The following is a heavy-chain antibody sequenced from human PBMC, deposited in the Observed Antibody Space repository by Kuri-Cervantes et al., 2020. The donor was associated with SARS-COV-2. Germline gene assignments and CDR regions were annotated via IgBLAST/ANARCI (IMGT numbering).Heavy chain of an antibody. CDR2: ISGSGANT. CDR3: VKDSRVYYFDY. Sequence: GESLRLSCAASGFTFSSFPMSWVRQAPGKGLEWVSGISGSGANTYYADTVKCWFTISRDNSKNTLYLQMNSLRAEDTAVYYCVKDSRVYYFDYWGQGTLVTVSS. D-gene: IGHD2/OR15-2a*01. J-gene: IGHJ4*02. V-gene: IGHV3-23*01. CDR1: GFTFSSFP.